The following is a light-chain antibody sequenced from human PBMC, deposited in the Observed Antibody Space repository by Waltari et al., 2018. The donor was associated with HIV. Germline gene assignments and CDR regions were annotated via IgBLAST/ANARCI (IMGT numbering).Light chain of an antibody. Sequence: QSALTQPASVSGSPGQSITISCTGASSNIGTSKYVSWYLQRPGKAPQIIIYEVTNRPSVVSDRFSGSKSGNTASLTISRLQPEDEAVYFCNSFTNSGTLEFGGGTKLTVL. CDR3: NSFTNSGTLE. J-gene: IGLJ3*02. CDR1: SSNIGTSKY. V-gene: IGLV2-14*01. CDR2: EVT.